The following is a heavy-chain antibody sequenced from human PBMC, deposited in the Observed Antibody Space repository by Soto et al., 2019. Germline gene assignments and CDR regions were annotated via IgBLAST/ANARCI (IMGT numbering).Heavy chain of an antibody. Sequence: QVHLVQSGAEVKKPGASVKVSGQGSGYAFTTYGITWVRQSPGQGLEWMGWISAHNGNKNYAQKIQGRVTVTRDTSTSTAYMERRSLRYDDTAVYYCARGRYGDYWGQGALVTVSS. V-gene: IGHV1-18*01. CDR3: ARGRYGDY. J-gene: IGHJ4*02. D-gene: IGHD1-1*01. CDR2: ISAHNGNK. CDR1: GYAFTTYG.